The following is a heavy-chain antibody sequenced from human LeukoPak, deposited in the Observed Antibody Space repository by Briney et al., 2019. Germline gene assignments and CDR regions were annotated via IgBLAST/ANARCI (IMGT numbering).Heavy chain of an antibody. V-gene: IGHV4-4*07. J-gene: IGHJ4*02. CDR3: AREGRGIPRDFDY. D-gene: IGHD3-16*01. Sequence: WVRQMPGKGLEWIGRIYTSGSTNYNPSLKSRVTMSVDTSKNQFSLKLSSVTAADTAVYYCAREGRGIPRDFDYWGQGTLVTVSS. CDR2: IYTSGST.